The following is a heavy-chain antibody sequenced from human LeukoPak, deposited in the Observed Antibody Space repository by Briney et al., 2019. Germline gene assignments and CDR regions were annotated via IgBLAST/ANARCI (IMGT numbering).Heavy chain of an antibody. J-gene: IGHJ4*02. CDR3: ARDLLYCSGPGSPLEY. CDR1: GGPISSSSYY. Sequence: SETLSLTCTVSGGPISSSSYYWGWIRQAPGKGLEWIGSIYSSGSTYYNPSLKSRVTISVDTSKNHFSLKLNSVTAADTAVYYCARDLLYCSGPGSPLEYWGQGTLVTVSS. CDR2: IYSSGST. D-gene: IGHD3-10*01. V-gene: IGHV4-39*07.